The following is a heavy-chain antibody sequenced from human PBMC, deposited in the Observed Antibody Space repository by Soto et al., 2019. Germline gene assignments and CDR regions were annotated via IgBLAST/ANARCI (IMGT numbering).Heavy chain of an antibody. CDR2: ISTSGSTM. Sequence: GGSLRLSCAVSGFTLSDYYMSWIRQAPGKGLEWVSYISTSGSTMYYADSVKGRFTISRDNAKNSLYLQMNSLRAEDTAVYYCASSGGSWYRFDFDYWGQGTLVTVSS. CDR3: ASSGGSWYRFDFDY. J-gene: IGHJ4*02. CDR1: GFTLSDYY. D-gene: IGHD2-15*01. V-gene: IGHV3-11*01.